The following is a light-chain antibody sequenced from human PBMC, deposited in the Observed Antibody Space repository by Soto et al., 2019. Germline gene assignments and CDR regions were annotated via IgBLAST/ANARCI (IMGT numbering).Light chain of an antibody. J-gene: IGKJ1*01. Sequence: EIVLTHSPATLSLSPCERATLSSRASQTVSSYLVWYQQKPGQAPRLLIYDASNRATGIPARFSGSGSGTDFTLTISSLEPEDFAVYYCQHRSNWPRTFGQGTKVDIK. CDR2: DAS. CDR3: QHRSNWPRT. V-gene: IGKV3-11*01. CDR1: QTVSSY.